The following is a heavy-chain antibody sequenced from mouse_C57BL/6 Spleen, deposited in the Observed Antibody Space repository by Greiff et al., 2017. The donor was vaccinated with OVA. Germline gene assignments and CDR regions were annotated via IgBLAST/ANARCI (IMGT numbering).Heavy chain of an antibody. V-gene: IGHV14-2*01. CDR1: GFNIKDYY. CDR2: IDPEDGET. CDR3: ARITTVVATREAFDY. J-gene: IGHJ2*01. Sequence: DVQLQESGAELVKPGASVKLSCTASGFNIKDYYMHWVKQRTEQGLEWIGRIDPEDGETKYAPKFQGKATITADTSSNTAYLQLSSLTSEDTAVYYCARITTVVATREAFDYWGQGTTLTVSS. D-gene: IGHD1-1*01.